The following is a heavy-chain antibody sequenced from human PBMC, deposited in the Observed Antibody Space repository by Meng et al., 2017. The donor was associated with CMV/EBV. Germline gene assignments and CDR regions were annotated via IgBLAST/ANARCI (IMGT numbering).Heavy chain of an antibody. Sequence: ASVKVSCKASGYTFTSYYMHWVRQAPGQGLEWMGIINPSGGSTSYAQKFQGRVTMTRDTSTSTVYMELSSLRSEDTAVYYCANAVVRYNWSDPWGQGTLVTVSS. D-gene: IGHD4-23*01. CDR2: INPSGGST. J-gene: IGHJ5*02. CDR3: ANAVVRYNWSDP. V-gene: IGHV1-46*01. CDR1: GYTFTSYY.